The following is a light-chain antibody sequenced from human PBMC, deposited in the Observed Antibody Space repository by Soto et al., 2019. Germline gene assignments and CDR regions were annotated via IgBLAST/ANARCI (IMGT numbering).Light chain of an antibody. CDR3: QQYAGSPRT. V-gene: IGKV3-20*01. Sequence: EIVLTQSPGTLSLSPGERGTLSCRASQNLGTLYLAWFQQKSGQAPRLLIYSASRRATGILDRFTGSGSGTDFTLTINRVEPEDFAVYFCQQYAGSPRTFGQGTKVDIK. CDR1: QNLGTLY. J-gene: IGKJ1*01. CDR2: SAS.